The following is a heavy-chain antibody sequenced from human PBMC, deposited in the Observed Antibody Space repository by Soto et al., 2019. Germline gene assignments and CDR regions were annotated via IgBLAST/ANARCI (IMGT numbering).Heavy chain of an antibody. CDR1: GFTVSSSY. CDR2: IESGGTA. D-gene: IGHD2-21*02. CDR3: AKDLGPLKLLNYVFYGLDV. V-gene: IGHV3-53*01. Sequence: PVGSLRLSCNDSGFTVSSSYMSWVRQAPGMGLEWVAVIESGGTAHYADSVKGRFTISRDNPDNIIYLQLHTLRAEDTAVYYCAKDLGPLKLLNYVFYGLDVWGQGTTVTVSS. J-gene: IGHJ6*02.